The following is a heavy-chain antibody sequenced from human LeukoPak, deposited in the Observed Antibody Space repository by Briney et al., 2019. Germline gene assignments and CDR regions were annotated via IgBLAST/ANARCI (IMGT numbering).Heavy chain of an antibody. CDR1: GYTFTGYY. J-gene: IGHJ4*02. D-gene: IGHD5-18*01. Sequence: ASVKVSCKASGYTFTGYYMHWVRQAPGQGLEWMGWINPNSGGTNYAQKFQGRVTMTRDTSISTAYMELSRLRSDDTAVYYCASRSLDTATVTPFDYWGQGTLVTVSS. CDR2: INPNSGGT. V-gene: IGHV1-2*02. CDR3: ASRSLDTATVTPFDY.